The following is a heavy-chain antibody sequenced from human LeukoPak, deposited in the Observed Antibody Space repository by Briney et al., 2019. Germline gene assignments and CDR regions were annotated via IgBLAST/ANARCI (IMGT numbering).Heavy chain of an antibody. V-gene: IGHV1-69*13. CDR2: IIPIFGTA. Sequence: HGASVKVSCKASGGTFSSYAISWVRQAPGQGLEWMGGIIPIFGTANYAQKFQGRVTITADESTSTAYMELSSLRSEDTAVYYCAREDAYSSSWYMANDYWGQGTLVTVSS. D-gene: IGHD6-13*01. J-gene: IGHJ4*02. CDR1: GGTFSSYA. CDR3: AREDAYSSSWYMANDY.